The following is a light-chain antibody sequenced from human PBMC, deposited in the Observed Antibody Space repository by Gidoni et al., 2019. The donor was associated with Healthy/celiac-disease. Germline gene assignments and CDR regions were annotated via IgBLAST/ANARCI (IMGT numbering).Light chain of an antibody. CDR3: QQSYSTLT. CDR2: AAS. Sequence: DIQMTQSPSSLSASVGDRVTITCRASQSISSYLNWYQQKPGKALNLLIYAASSLQSGVPSRFSGSGSGTDFTLTISSLQPEDFATYYCQQSYSTLTFGGGTKVEIK. CDR1: QSISSY. J-gene: IGKJ4*01. V-gene: IGKV1-39*01.